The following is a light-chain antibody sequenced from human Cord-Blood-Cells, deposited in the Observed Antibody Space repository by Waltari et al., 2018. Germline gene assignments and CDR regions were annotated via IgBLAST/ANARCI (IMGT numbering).Light chain of an antibody. Sequence: QSALTQPASVSGSPGQSITISCTGTSSDVGSYNLVSWYQQHPGKAPKLMIYEGSKRPSWVSNRFSGSKSGNTASLTITGRQAEDEADDYCCSYAGSSTWVFGGGTKLTVL. J-gene: IGLJ3*02. CDR2: EGS. V-gene: IGLV2-23*01. CDR3: CSYAGSSTWV. CDR1: SSDVGSYNL.